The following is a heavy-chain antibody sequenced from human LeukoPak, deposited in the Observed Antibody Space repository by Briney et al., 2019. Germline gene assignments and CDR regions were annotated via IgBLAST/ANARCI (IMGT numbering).Heavy chain of an antibody. D-gene: IGHD5-12*01. CDR2: INHSGST. CDR1: GGSFSGYY. J-gene: IGHJ4*02. Sequence: SETLSLTCAVYGGSFSGYYWSWIRQPPGKGLEWIGEINHSGSTNYNPSLKSRVTISVDTAKNQFSLKLSSVTAADTAVYYCARDIGYSGYVWGQGTLVTVSS. CDR3: ARDIGYSGYV. V-gene: IGHV4-34*01.